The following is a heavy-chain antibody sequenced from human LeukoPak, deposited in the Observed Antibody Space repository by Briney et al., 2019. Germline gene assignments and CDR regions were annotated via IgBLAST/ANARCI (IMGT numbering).Heavy chain of an antibody. CDR3: ARDLASNTGWEFDY. CDR1: GFTFSSYS. CDR2: ISSSSSYI. D-gene: IGHD6-19*01. Sequence: GGSLRLSCAASGFTFSSYSMNWVRQAPGKGLEWVSSISSSSSYIYYADSVKGRFTISRDNSKNTLYLQMNSLRAEDTAVYYCARDLASNTGWEFDYWGQGTLVTVSS. V-gene: IGHV3-21*04. J-gene: IGHJ4*02.